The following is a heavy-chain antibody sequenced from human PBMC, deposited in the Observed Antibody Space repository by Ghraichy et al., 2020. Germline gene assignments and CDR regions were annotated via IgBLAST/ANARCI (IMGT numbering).Heavy chain of an antibody. CDR1: EFTFSSYA. J-gene: IGHJ4*02. CDR2: ISVSGDHT. D-gene: IGHD3-10*01. CDR3: AKGRMSGIGELFVGYCFDS. Sequence: GGSLRLSCAATEFTFSSYAMSWVRQAPGKGLEWVSAISVSGDHTYYADSVKGRFTISRDNSKNTLYVQMNSLRVEDTAVYYCAKGRMSGIGELFVGYCFDSWGQGTLVTVSS. V-gene: IGHV3-23*01.